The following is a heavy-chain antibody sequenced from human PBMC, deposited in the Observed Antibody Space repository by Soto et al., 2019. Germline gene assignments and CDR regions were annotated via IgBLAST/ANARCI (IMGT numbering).Heavy chain of an antibody. J-gene: IGHJ4*02. CDR3: ARGGNYVFDY. D-gene: IGHD1-26*01. Sequence: GGSLRLSCAASGFTISSYTMTWVRQAPGKGLVWVSRISGDGSSTHYADSVKGRFTISRDNAKNTLHLQMNSLRAEDTAVYYCARGGNYVFDYWGQGTLVTVSS. V-gene: IGHV3-74*01. CDR2: ISGDGSST. CDR1: GFTISSYT.